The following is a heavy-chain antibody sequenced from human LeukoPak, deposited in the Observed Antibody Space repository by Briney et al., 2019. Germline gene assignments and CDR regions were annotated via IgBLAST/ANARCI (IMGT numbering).Heavy chain of an antibody. CDR2: INPSGGGT. D-gene: IGHD3-22*01. CDR1: GYTFTTYY. J-gene: IGHJ3*02. CDR3: ARGELFYDSSGYYTGDI. V-gene: IGHV1-46*01. Sequence: ASVKVSCKASGYTFTTYYMHWVRQAPGQGLEWMGVINPSGGGTTCSQNFQGRVTMTRDTSTSTVYMELSSLRSEDTAVYYCARGELFYDSSGYYTGDIWGQGTMVTVSS.